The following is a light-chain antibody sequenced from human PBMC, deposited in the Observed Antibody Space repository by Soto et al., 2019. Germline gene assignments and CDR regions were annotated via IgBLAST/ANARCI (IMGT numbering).Light chain of an antibody. Sequence: EIVLTQSPGTLSLSPGERATLSCRASQSVRSNYLAWYQRKPGQAPRLLIYGASSRATGIPDRFSGSGSGTDFTLTISRLEPADFAVYYCQQYDSSVLTFGGGTNVEI. J-gene: IGKJ4*01. CDR3: QQYDSSVLT. V-gene: IGKV3-20*01. CDR1: QSVRSNY. CDR2: GAS.